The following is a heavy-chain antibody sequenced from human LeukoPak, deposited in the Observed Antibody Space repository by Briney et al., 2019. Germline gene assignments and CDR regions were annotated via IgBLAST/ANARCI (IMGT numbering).Heavy chain of an antibody. CDR2: IYYSGST. CDR1: GGSISSYY. CDR3: ARTFYPHYCSSTSCSRYYYYYMDV. J-gene: IGHJ6*03. D-gene: IGHD2-2*01. Sequence: SETLSLTCTVSGGSISSYYWSWIRQPPGKGLEWIGYIYYSGSTNYNPSLKSRVTISVDTSRNQFSLKLSSVTAADTAVYYCARTFYPHYCSSTSCSRYYYYYMDVWGKGTTVTVSS. V-gene: IGHV4-59*08.